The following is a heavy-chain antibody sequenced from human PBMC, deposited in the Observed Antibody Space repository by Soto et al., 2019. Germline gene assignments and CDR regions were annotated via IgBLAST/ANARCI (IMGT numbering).Heavy chain of an antibody. Sequence: GGSLRLSCAASGFILSSYAMSWFRQAPGKGLEWVSAISGSGGSTYYTDSVKGRFNISRDNSKNTLYLQMHRLRVEDTAIYYCAQHTTSWGQGALVTVSS. CDR3: AQHTTS. CDR2: ISGSGGST. V-gene: IGHV3-23*01. J-gene: IGHJ5*02. CDR1: GFILSSYA.